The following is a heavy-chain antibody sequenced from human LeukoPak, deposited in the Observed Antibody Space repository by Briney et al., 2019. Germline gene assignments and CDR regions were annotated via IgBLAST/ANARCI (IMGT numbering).Heavy chain of an antibody. Sequence: GGSLRLSCAASGFTFSSYSMNWVRQAPGKGLEWVSYISSSSSSIYYADSVKGRFTISRDNSKNSLYLQMNSLRAEDTAVYYCARDSVVWGSHRHHDAFDIWGQGTMVTVSS. D-gene: IGHD3-16*02. J-gene: IGHJ3*02. V-gene: IGHV3-48*01. CDR3: ARDSVVWGSHRHHDAFDI. CDR1: GFTFSSYS. CDR2: ISSSSSSI.